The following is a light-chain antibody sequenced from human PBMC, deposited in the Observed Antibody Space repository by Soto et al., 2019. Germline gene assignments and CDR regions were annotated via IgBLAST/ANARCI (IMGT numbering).Light chain of an antibody. CDR2: DAS. Sequence: VLTQSPGTLSLSPGESATLSCRASQRVTDTDLAWYQQKPGQAPRLLIYDASSRATGIPDRFSGSGPGTDFTLTISRLEPEDFAVYFCQHYGLSRTFGQGTKVEV. V-gene: IGKV3-20*01. J-gene: IGKJ1*01. CDR1: QRVTDTD. CDR3: QHYGLSRT.